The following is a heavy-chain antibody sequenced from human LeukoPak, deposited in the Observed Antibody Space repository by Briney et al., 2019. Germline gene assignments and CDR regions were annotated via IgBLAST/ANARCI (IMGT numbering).Heavy chain of an antibody. CDR3: ARSPLRYSGSYYGVDYYYYGMDV. Sequence: GASVKVSCKASGYTFTGYYMHWVRQAPGQGLEWMGWINPNSGGTNYAQKFQGRVTMTRDTSISTAYMELSRLRSDDTAVYYCARSPLRYSGSYYGVDYYYYGMDVWGQGTTVTVSS. V-gene: IGHV1-2*02. CDR2: INPNSGGT. J-gene: IGHJ6*02. D-gene: IGHD1-26*01. CDR1: GYTFTGYY.